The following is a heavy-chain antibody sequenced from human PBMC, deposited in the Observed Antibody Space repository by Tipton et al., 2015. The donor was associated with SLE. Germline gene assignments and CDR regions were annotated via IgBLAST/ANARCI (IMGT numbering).Heavy chain of an antibody. J-gene: IGHJ6*02. CDR2: IYFSGQT. D-gene: IGHD1-26*01. CDR1: GDSISTDNYY. Sequence: TLSLTCTVSGDSISTDNYYWGWTRQPAGKALEWIGHIYFSGQTYYNPSLKSRVTISVDTSKNQFSLRLTSVTAADTAVYYCATGRGADGYYTYGLDVWGQGATVTVSS. CDR3: ATGRGADGYYTYGLDV. V-gene: IGHV4-61*09.